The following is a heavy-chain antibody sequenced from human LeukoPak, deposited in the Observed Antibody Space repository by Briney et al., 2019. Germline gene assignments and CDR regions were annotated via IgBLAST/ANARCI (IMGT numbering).Heavy chain of an antibody. V-gene: IGHV3-21*01. J-gene: IGHJ4*02. Sequence: PGGSLRLSCAASGFTFSSYGMHWVRQAPGKGLEWVSSISSSSSYIYYADSVKGRFTISRDNAKNSLYLQMNSLRAEDTAVYYCARDKSYYDSSGKLDYWGQGTLVTVSS. D-gene: IGHD3-22*01. CDR2: ISSSSSYI. CDR3: ARDKSYYDSSGKLDY. CDR1: GFTFSSYG.